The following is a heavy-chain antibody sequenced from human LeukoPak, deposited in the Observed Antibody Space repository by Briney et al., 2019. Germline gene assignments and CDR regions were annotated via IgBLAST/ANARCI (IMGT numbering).Heavy chain of an antibody. Sequence: PGGSLTPSCAASGSTSSSHWMSWVSPAHEEGLEWVAYIKPEGRQKYYVDSVKGRFTISRDNAKNSLYLQMNSLRAADTAVYYCARDLVSGYDFRVFDTWGQGTLVTVSS. J-gene: IGHJ5*02. D-gene: IGHD5-12*01. CDR3: ARDLVSGYDFRVFDT. CDR2: IKPEGRQK. V-gene: IGHV3-7*01. CDR1: GSTSSSHW.